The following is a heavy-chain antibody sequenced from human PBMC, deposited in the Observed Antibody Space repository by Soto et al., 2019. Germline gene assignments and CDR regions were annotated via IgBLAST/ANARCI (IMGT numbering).Heavy chain of an antibody. CDR1: GDTVSSNSAS. Sequence: SQALSLTCAISGDTVSSNSASWNWIRQSPSRGLEWLGRASYKSKWYNDYAESMKSRININPDTSKNQFSLQLNSVTPEDTAVYYCARDLWNLDWFDPWVQGTLVTSPQ. V-gene: IGHV6-1*01. CDR3: ARDLWNLDWFDP. D-gene: IGHD1-7*01. CDR2: ASYKSKWYN. J-gene: IGHJ5*02.